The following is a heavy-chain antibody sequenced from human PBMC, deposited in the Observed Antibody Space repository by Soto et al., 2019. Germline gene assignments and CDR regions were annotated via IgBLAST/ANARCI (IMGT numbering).Heavy chain of an antibody. V-gene: IGHV1-3*01. CDR2: INAGNGNT. CDR3: ARRGMYIWNDVYYYYMDV. CDR1: GYTFTSYA. D-gene: IGHD1-20*01. Sequence: ASVKVSCKASGYTFTSYAMHWVRQAPGQRLEWVGWINAGNGNTKYSQKFQGRVTITRDTSASTAYMELSSLRSEDTAVYYCARRGMYIWNDVYYYYMDVWGTGTTVTVFS. J-gene: IGHJ6*03.